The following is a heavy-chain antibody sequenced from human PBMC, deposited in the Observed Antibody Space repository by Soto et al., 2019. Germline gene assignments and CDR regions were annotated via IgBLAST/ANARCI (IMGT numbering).Heavy chain of an antibody. J-gene: IGHJ4*02. CDR2: IFPGDSDT. V-gene: IGHV5-51*01. CDR1: GYTFTSQW. D-gene: IGHD5-12*01. Sequence: PGDPRKISGKASGYTFTSQWIGWVRQKPGKGREWMGLIFPGDSDTRYSPSFQGQVTISADKSISTAFLQWSSLKASDTAMYYCARLVDGYPGYWGQGTLVTVSS. CDR3: ARLVDGYPGY.